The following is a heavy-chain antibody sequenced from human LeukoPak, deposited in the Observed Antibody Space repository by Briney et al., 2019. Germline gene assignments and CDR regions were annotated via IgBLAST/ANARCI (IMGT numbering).Heavy chain of an antibody. CDR2: MNPNSGNT. D-gene: IGHD3-3*01. V-gene: IGHV1-8*01. Sequence: ASVKVSCKASGYTFTSYDINWVRQATGQGLEWMGWMNPNSGNTGYAQKFQGRVTMTRNTSISTAYMELSRLRSDDTAVYYCARNRAYDFWSGYTHEFDYWGQGTLVTVSS. CDR1: GYTFTSYD. CDR3: ARNRAYDFWSGYTHEFDY. J-gene: IGHJ4*02.